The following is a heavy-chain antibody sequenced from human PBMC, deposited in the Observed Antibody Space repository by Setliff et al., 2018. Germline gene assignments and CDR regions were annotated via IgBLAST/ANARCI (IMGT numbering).Heavy chain of an antibody. CDR3: ASHGGNSLSIYC. V-gene: IGHV1-69*13. CDR2: IIPIFGTA. J-gene: IGHJ4*02. CDR1: GGTFSSYA. D-gene: IGHD2-21*02. Sequence: ASVKVSCKASGGTFSSYAISWVRQAPGQGLEWMGGIIPIFGTANYAQKFQGRVTITADESTSTAYMELSSLGSEDTAVYYCASHGGNSLSIYCWGQGTLVTVSS.